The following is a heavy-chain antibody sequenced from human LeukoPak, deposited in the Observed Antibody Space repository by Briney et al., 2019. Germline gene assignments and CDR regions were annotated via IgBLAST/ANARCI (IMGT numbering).Heavy chain of an antibody. CDR1: GYTFTGYY. Sequence: GASVKVSCKASGYTFTGYYMHWVRQAPGQGLEWMGWISPNSGGTNYAQKFQGRVTMTRDTSISTAYMELSRLRSDDTAIYYCARDGYYYDSSGYNYGLDYWGQGTLVTVSS. D-gene: IGHD3-22*01. CDR2: ISPNSGGT. J-gene: IGHJ4*02. CDR3: ARDGYYYDSSGYNYGLDY. V-gene: IGHV1-2*02.